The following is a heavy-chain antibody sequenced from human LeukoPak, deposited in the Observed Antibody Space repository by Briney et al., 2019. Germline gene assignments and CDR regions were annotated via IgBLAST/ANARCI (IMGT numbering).Heavy chain of an antibody. CDR2: IYSGGST. D-gene: IGHD4-17*01. J-gene: IGHJ4*02. CDR3: ARGMTNPFDY. CDR1: GFTVSTNY. Sequence: GGSLRLSCAASGFTVSTNYMSWVRQAPGKGLEWVSVIYSGGSTYYADSVKGRFTISRHNSENTPYLQMNSLRAEDTAVYYCARGMTNPFDYWGQGTLVTVSS. V-gene: IGHV3-53*04.